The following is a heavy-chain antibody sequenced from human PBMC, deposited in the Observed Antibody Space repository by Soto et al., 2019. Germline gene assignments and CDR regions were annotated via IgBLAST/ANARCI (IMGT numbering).Heavy chain of an antibody. V-gene: IGHV3-74*01. Sequence: EVQLVESGGGLVQPGGSLRLSCAASGFTFSGSWMHWVRQAPGKGLIWVSRINDDGSATSYADFVKGRFTISRDNAKDTPFLQMNGLRAEDTAVYYCARGIFGSGTANDYWGQGTLVTVSS. J-gene: IGHJ4*02. CDR1: GFTFSGSW. D-gene: IGHD3-10*01. CDR3: ARGIFGSGTANDY. CDR2: INDDGSAT.